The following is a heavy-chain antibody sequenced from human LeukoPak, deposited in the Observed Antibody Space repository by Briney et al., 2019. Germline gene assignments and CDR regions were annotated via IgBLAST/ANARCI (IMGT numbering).Heavy chain of an antibody. V-gene: IGHV4-39*07. CDR1: GGSLSSSSYY. CDR3: ARVGYGYYAFYYYYYMDV. CDR2: IYYSGST. D-gene: IGHD3-3*01. Sequence: PSETLSLTCTVSGGSLSSSSYYWGGIRQPPGKGLEWIGSIYYSGSTYYNPSLKSRVTISVDTSKNQFSLKLSSVTAADTAVYYCARVGYGYYAFYYYYYMDVWGKGTTVTVSS. J-gene: IGHJ6*03.